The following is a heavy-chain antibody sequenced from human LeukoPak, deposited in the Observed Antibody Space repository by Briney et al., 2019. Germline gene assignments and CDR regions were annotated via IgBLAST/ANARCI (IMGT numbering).Heavy chain of an antibody. V-gene: IGHV3-11*01. CDR2: ISNTGSTF. J-gene: IGHJ5*02. CDR3: AKDLPRYGSGRNWFDP. Sequence: PGGSLRLSCAASGLIFSNYYMSWIRQAPGKGLEWISFISNTGSTFYYADSVKGRFTISRDNAKNSLYLQMNSLRAEDTAVYYCAKDLPRYGSGRNWFDPWGQGTLVTVSS. CDR1: GLIFSNYY. D-gene: IGHD3-10*01.